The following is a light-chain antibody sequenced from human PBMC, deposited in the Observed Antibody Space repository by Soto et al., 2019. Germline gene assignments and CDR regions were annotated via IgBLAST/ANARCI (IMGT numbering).Light chain of an antibody. CDR3: QQFNIYPIT. V-gene: IGKV1-13*02. CDR1: QDIRGA. Sequence: AIQVTQSPSSLSASVGDRVTITCRASQDIRGALAWYQQKPGKASKLLIYDVSTVQSGVPSRFSGRGSGTEFTLTITSLQPEDFATYYCQQFNIYPITFGQGTRLEIK. J-gene: IGKJ5*01. CDR2: DVS.